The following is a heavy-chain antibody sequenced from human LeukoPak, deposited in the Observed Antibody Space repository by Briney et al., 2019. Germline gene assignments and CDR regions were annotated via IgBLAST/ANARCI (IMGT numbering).Heavy chain of an antibody. CDR3: ASSMVTANFDY. CDR1: GFTVSSNY. Sequence: GGSLRLSCAASGFTVSSNYMSWVRHAPGKGLEWVSVIYSGGSTYYADSVKGRFTISRDNSKNTLYLQMNSLRAEDTAVYYCASSMVTANFDYWGQGTLVTVSS. D-gene: IGHD2-21*02. J-gene: IGHJ4*02. V-gene: IGHV3-53*01. CDR2: IYSGGST.